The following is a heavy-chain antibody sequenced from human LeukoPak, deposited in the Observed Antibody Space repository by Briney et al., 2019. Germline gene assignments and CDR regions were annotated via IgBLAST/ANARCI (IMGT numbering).Heavy chain of an antibody. J-gene: IGHJ4*02. Sequence: GGSLRLSCAASGFTFSNYEMNWVRQAPGKGLEWVSYISISGSTIYYADSAKGRFTISRDNAKNSLYLQMNSLRADDTAVYYCARGYGGGDYWGQGTLVTVSS. CDR3: ARGYGGGDY. D-gene: IGHD4-23*01. CDR2: ISISGSTI. V-gene: IGHV3-48*03. CDR1: GFTFSNYE.